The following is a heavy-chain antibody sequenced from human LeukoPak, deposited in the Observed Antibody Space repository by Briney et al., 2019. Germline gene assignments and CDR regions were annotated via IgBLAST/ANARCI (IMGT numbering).Heavy chain of an antibody. J-gene: IGHJ6*03. Sequence: PGGSLRLSCAASGFTFDDYAMHWVRQAPGKGLEWVSLISWDGGSTYYADSVKGRFTISRDNSKNSLYQKMNSLRAEDTALYYCAKASIAAAGGPMDYYYYYYMDVWGKGTTVSVSS. V-gene: IGHV3-43D*03. D-gene: IGHD6-13*01. CDR1: GFTFDDYA. CDR3: AKASIAAAGGPMDYYYYYYMDV. CDR2: ISWDGGST.